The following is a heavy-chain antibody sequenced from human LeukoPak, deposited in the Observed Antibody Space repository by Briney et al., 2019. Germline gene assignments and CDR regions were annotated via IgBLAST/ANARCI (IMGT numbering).Heavy chain of an antibody. J-gene: IGHJ4*02. CDR1: GFTFSSYS. Sequence: GGSLRLSCAASGFTFSSYSMNWVRQAPGKGLEWVAVISYDGSNKYYADSVKGRFTISRDNAKNSLYLQMNSLRAEDTAVYYCARLHCSSTSCPEGYWGQGTLVTVSS. V-gene: IGHV3-30*03. D-gene: IGHD2-2*01. CDR3: ARLHCSSTSCPEGY. CDR2: ISYDGSNK.